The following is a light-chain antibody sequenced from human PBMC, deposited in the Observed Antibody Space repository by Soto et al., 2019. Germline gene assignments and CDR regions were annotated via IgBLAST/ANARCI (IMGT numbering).Light chain of an antibody. J-gene: IGKJ5*01. Sequence: AAVGYTVTGTFRASQSVSGWLAWYQKQPGHATXLXXXAASTLQSGVPSRFRGSGSGTDLTLTISCVQYEDFGTYYCHQYDSDLLTTFGDGTILEI. CDR2: AAS. V-gene: IGKV1-8*01. CDR3: HQYDSDLLTT. CDR1: QSVSGW.